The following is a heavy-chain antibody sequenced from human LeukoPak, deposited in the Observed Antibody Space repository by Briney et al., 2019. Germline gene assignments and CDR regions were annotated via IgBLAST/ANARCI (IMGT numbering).Heavy chain of an antibody. Sequence: GGCLRLSCAASGFTFSSYWMHWVRQAPGKGLVWVSRINSDGSSTSYADSVKGRFTISRDNAKNTLYLQMNSLRAEDTAVYYCAREGYSGYLLDYWGQGTLVTVSS. D-gene: IGHD5-12*01. CDR3: AREGYSGYLLDY. J-gene: IGHJ4*02. CDR1: GFTFSSYW. V-gene: IGHV3-74*01. CDR2: INSDGSST.